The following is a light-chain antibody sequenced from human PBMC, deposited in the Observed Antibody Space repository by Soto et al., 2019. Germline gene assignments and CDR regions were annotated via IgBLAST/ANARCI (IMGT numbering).Light chain of an antibody. Sequence: QSALTQPASVSGSPGQSITISCTGTSSDVGGYNSVSWYQQYPGKAPKLMIYEVSNRPSGVSNRFSGSKSGNTASLTISGLQAEDEADYYCNSYTSSSTVVFGGGTKVTVL. V-gene: IGLV2-14*01. J-gene: IGLJ2*01. CDR3: NSYTSSSTVV. CDR2: EVS. CDR1: SSDVGGYNS.